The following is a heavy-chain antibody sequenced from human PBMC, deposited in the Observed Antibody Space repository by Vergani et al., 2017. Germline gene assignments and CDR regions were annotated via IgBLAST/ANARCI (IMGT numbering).Heavy chain of an antibody. Sequence: EVQLVESGGGLVQPGGSLRLFCAASGFTFSSYSMNWVRQAPGKGLEWVSYISSSSSTIYYADSVKGRFTISRDNAKNSLYLQMNSLRAEDTAVYYCARDSGYLWYFDYWDQGTLVTFSS. V-gene: IGHV3-48*01. CDR2: ISSSSSTI. CDR3: ARDSGYLWYFDY. CDR1: GFTFSSYS. J-gene: IGHJ4*02. D-gene: IGHD5-12*01.